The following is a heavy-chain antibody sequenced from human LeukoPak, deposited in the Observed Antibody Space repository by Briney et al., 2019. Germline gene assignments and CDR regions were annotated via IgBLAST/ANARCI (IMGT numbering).Heavy chain of an antibody. CDR3: GRDRGYSGDY. D-gene: IGHD1-26*01. V-gene: IGHV3-30*03. CDR2: ISYDGSNK. CDR1: GFTFSSYG. Sequence: GGSLRLSCAASGFTFSSYGMHWVRQAPGKGLEWVAVISYDGSNKYYADSVKGRFTISRDSSKNTLYLQINSLRAEDTAVYYCGRDRGYSGDYWGQGTLVTVSS. J-gene: IGHJ4*02.